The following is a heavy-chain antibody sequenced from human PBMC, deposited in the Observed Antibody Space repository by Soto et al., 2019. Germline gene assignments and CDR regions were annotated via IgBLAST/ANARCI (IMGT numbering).Heavy chain of an antibody. D-gene: IGHD3-9*01. CDR2: IGDSGSPI. CDR1: GFNFRSYY. V-gene: IGHV3-11*01. Sequence: GGSLRLSCAVSGFNFRSYYMSWIRQAPGKGLEWISYIGDSGSPIYYAESVEGRFTTSRDNAKNSPYLQMNRLRVEDTAVYYCARFSDWLISYSFDYWGQGALVTVSS. J-gene: IGHJ4*02. CDR3: ARFSDWLISYSFDY.